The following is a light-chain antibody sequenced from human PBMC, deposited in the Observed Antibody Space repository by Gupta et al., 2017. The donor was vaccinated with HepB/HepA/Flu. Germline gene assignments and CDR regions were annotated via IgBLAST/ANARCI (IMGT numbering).Light chain of an antibody. Sequence: QSALTQPAPVSGSPGQSITISCTGTSSDVGGYNYVSWYQQHPGKAPKVMIYDVSSRPSGVSNRFSGSKSGNTASLTISGLQAEDEADYYCSSFTSSSTRVFGTGTQVTVL. CDR2: DVS. CDR3: SSFTSSSTRV. J-gene: IGLJ1*01. CDR1: SSDVGGYNY. V-gene: IGLV2-14*01.